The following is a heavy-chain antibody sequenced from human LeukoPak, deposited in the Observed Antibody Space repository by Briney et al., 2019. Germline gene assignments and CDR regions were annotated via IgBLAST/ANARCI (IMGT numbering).Heavy chain of an antibody. V-gene: IGHV1-69*04. CDR3: ARERIVGATPPDY. CDR2: IIPILGIA. CDR1: GGTFSSYT. J-gene: IGHJ4*02. Sequence: ASVKVSCKASGGTFSSYTISWVRQAPGQGLEWMGRIIPILGIANYAQKFQGRVTITADKSTSTAYMELSGLRSEDTAVYYCARERIVGATPPDYWGQGTLVTVSS. D-gene: IGHD1-26*01.